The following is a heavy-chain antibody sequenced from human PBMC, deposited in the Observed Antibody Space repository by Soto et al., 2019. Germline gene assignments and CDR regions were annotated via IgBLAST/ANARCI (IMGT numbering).Heavy chain of an antibody. CDR3: ARPHRSSTYLEPKDYFDY. Sequence: QVQLVESGGGLVKPGGSLRLSCAASGFTFSDYYMSWIRQAPGKGLEWVSYISSSGSTIYYADSVKGRFTISRDNAKNSLYLQMNSLRAEDTAVYYCARPHRSSTYLEPKDYFDYWGQGTLVTVSS. V-gene: IGHV3-11*01. CDR2: ISSSGSTI. J-gene: IGHJ4*02. CDR1: GFTFSDYY. D-gene: IGHD1-1*01.